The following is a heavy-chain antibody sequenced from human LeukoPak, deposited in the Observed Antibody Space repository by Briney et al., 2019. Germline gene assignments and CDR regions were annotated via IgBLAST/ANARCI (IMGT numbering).Heavy chain of an antibody. J-gene: IGHJ4*02. CDR3: ARAGDGYGDLSYYFDY. D-gene: IGHD4-17*01. Sequence: SVKVSCKASGGTFSSYAISWVRQAPGQGLEWMGGIIPIFGTANYAQKFQGRVTMTGDTSTSTVYMELSSLRSEDTAVYYCARAGDGYGDLSYYFDYWGQGTLVSVSS. CDR1: GGTFSSYA. CDR2: IIPIFGTA. V-gene: IGHV1-69*06.